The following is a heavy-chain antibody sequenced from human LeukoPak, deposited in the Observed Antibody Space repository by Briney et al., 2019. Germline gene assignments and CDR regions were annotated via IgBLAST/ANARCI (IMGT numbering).Heavy chain of an antibody. CDR3: AKCAVPAALSWFDP. V-gene: IGHV3-23*01. Sequence: PGGSLRLXCAASGFNLRSYAMNWVRQAPGKGLEWVSTISGGGGSTYYADSVKGRFTISRDNSKDTLYLQMNSLRAEDTAVYYCAKCAVPAALSWFDPWGQGTLVTVSS. J-gene: IGHJ5*02. CDR2: ISGGGGST. D-gene: IGHD2-2*01. CDR1: GFNLRSYA.